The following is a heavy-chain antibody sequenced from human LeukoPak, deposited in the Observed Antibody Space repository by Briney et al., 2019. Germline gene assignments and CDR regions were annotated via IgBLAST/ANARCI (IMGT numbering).Heavy chain of an antibody. CDR3: ARSRGLELLRFDY. Sequence: ASVTVSCKASGYTFTIYGISWVRQAPGQGLEWMGWISAYNGNTNYAQKFQGRVTMTRDTSISTAYMELSRLRSDDTAVYYCARSRGLELLRFDYWGQGTLVTVSS. CDR2: ISAYNGNT. D-gene: IGHD1-7*01. CDR1: GYTFTIYG. V-gene: IGHV1-18*01. J-gene: IGHJ4*02.